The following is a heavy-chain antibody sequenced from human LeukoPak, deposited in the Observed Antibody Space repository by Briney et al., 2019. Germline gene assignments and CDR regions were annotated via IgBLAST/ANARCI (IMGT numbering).Heavy chain of an antibody. CDR3: ARLDIVAVGAFDI. Sequence: PGGSLRLSCAASGFIFSSYPMNWVRQAPGKGLEWVANIKQDGSEKYYVDSVKGRFTISRDNAKNSLYLQMNSLRAKDTAVYYCARLDIVAVGAFDIWGQGTMVTVSS. V-gene: IGHV3-7*01. CDR2: IKQDGSEK. D-gene: IGHD5-12*01. J-gene: IGHJ3*02. CDR1: GFIFSSYP.